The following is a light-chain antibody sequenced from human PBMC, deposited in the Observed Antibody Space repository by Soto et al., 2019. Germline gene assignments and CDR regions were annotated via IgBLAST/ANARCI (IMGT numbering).Light chain of an antibody. Sequence: EIVLTQSPGTLSLSPGERATLSCRASQSVSSSYLAWYQQKPGQAPRLLIYGASSRATGIPDRFSGSGSGTDFTLTISRLEPEDFAVYYCQPYGTSPQTFGQGTKV. V-gene: IGKV3-20*01. CDR3: QPYGTSPQT. CDR1: QSVSSSY. CDR2: GAS. J-gene: IGKJ1*01.